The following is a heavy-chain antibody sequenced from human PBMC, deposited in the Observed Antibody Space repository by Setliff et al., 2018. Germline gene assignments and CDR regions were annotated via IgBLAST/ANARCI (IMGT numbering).Heavy chain of an antibody. J-gene: IGHJ3*02. CDR3: ARDYYGSGNDAFDI. Sequence: SVKVSCKASGGTFSSYAISWVRQAPGQGLEWMGGIIPILGIANYAQKFQGRVTMTTDTSTSTAYMELRSLRSDDTAVYYCARDYYGSGNDAFDIWGQGTMVTVSS. D-gene: IGHD3-10*01. CDR1: GGTFSSYA. CDR2: IIPILGIA. V-gene: IGHV1-69*10.